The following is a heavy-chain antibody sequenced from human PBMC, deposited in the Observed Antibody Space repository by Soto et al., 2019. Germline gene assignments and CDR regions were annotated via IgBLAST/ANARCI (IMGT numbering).Heavy chain of an antibody. Sequence: QVHLQESGPGLVKPSQTLSLTCTVTGGSITSGGYYWNWIRQHPGKGLEWIGYMYYSGSAYYNPSLKSRVTISGDTSQNQLSLNLNSVTAADTAVYYCAGDMSGWRGWFDPWGQGTLVTVAS. D-gene: IGHD6-19*01. J-gene: IGHJ5*02. CDR3: AGDMSGWRGWFDP. CDR2: MYYSGSA. V-gene: IGHV4-31*03. CDR1: GGSITSGGYY.